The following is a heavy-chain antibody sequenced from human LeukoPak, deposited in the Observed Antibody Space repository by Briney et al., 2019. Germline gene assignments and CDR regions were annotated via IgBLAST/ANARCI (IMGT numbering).Heavy chain of an antibody. CDR3: AQTIFGSGNWFDP. J-gene: IGHJ5*02. CDR2: ISGSGGST. V-gene: IGHV3-23*01. Sequence: PGGSLRLSCAASGFTFSSYAMSWVRQAPGKGLEWVSAISGSGGSTYYADSVKGRFTISRDNSKNTLYPQMNSLRAEDTAVYYCAQTIFGSGNWFDPWGQGTLVTVSS. D-gene: IGHD3-3*01. CDR1: GFTFSSYA.